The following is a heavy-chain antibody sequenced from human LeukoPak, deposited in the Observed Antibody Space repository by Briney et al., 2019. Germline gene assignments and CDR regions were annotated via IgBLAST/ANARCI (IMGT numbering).Heavy chain of an antibody. CDR1: GFTFSRYA. CDR3: AKDQKWLDTRGTIDY. V-gene: IGHV3-30-3*01. D-gene: IGHD6-19*01. Sequence: GGPLRLSCATSGFTFSRYAMHWVRQAPGKGLEWVAGISYDGNNPYYADSVKGRFTVSRDNSKNTLDLHMNSLGGEDTALYYCAKDQKWLDTRGTIDYWGQGTLVTVSS. J-gene: IGHJ4*02. CDR2: ISYDGNNP.